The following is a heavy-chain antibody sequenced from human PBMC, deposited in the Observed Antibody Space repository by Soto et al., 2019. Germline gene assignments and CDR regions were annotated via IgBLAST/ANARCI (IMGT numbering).Heavy chain of an antibody. Sequence: QVQLQQWGAGLLKPSETLSLTCAVYGGSFSGYYWSWIRQPPGKGLEWIGEINHSGSTNYNPSLKSRVTISVDTSKNQFSLKLSSVTAADTAVYYCARLALRFPGAFDIWGQGTMVTVSS. CDR2: INHSGST. J-gene: IGHJ3*02. CDR1: GGSFSGYY. CDR3: ARLALRFPGAFDI. D-gene: IGHD3-3*01. V-gene: IGHV4-34*01.